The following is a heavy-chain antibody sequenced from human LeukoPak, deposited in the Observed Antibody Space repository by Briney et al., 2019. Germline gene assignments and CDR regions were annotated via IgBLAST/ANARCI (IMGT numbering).Heavy chain of an antibody. CDR1: GFTFSSYG. D-gene: IGHD3-10*01. V-gene: IGHV3-33*01. CDR3: ARDRYYGSGSYFLFDY. J-gene: IGHJ4*02. Sequence: GRSLRLSCAASGFTFSSYGMHWVRQAPGKGLEWVAAIWYDGSNKYYADSVKGRFTISRDNSKNTLYLQMNSLRAEDTAVYYCARDRYYGSGSYFLFDYWGQGTLVTVSS. CDR2: IWYDGSNK.